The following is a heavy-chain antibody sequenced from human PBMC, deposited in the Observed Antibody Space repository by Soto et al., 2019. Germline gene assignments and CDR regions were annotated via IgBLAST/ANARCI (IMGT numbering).Heavy chain of an antibody. V-gene: IGHV3-30*03. D-gene: IGHD1-1*01. CDR3: XXXLXXXXXXNDDY. Sequence: QVQLVESGGGVVQPGRSLRLSCAASGFSFSXXGXXXXXXXXXXXXXWVAVISYDGGNKYYADSVKGRFTISRDNXXXXXXXXXXXXXXXXXXXXXXXXXLXXXXXXNDDYWGQGTLVTVSS. CDR1: GFSFSXXG. J-gene: IGHJ4*02. CDR2: ISYDGGNK.